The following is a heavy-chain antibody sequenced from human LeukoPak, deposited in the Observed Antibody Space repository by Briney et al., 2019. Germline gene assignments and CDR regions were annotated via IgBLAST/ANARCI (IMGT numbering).Heavy chain of an antibody. CDR3: AATFPSCSSCTCDL. V-gene: IGHV3-7*01. J-gene: IGHJ4*02. Sequence: GGSLRLSCEASGLTFSSRWMSSVRQAPGKGLEWVANINPGGATKNYVASVKGRFTISRDNASNSLYLQMASLRAEDTVVYYCAATFPSCSSCTCDLGGQGTLVTVSS. CDR2: INPGGATK. CDR1: GLTFSSRW. D-gene: IGHD2-2*01.